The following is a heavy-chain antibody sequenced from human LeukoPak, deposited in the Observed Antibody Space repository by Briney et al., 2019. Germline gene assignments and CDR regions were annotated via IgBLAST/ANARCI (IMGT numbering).Heavy chain of an antibody. J-gene: IGHJ5*02. CDR2: ISGSGKST. CDR1: GFTFSNA. D-gene: IGHD3-10*01. CDR3: AGSGSYHNGRFDP. Sequence: AGGSLRLSCAASGFTFSNAMSWVRQAPGKGLEWVSAISGSGKSTYYADSVKGRFTISRDNSKNTVYLQVNSLRAEDTAVYYCAGSGSYHNGRFDPWGQGTLVTVSS. V-gene: IGHV3-23*01.